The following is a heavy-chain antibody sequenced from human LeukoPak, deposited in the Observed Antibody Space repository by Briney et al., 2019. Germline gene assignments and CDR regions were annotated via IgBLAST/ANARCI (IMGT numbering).Heavy chain of an antibody. J-gene: IGHJ4*02. CDR2: ISSSSTYL. V-gene: IGHV3-21*01. CDR3: AKDKSYYDSSGFDY. Sequence: GGSLRLSCAASGFTFSSYNMNWVRQAPGKGLEWVSSISSSSTYLYYADSVKGRFTISRDNSKNTLYLQMNSLRAEDTAVYYCAKDKSYYDSSGFDYWGQGTLVTVSS. D-gene: IGHD3-22*01. CDR1: GFTFSSYN.